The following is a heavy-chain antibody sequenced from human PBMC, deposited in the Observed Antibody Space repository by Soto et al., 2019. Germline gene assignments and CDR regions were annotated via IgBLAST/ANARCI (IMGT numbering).Heavy chain of an antibody. CDR3: ASSSIREAIYYYYYGMDV. V-gene: IGHV4-59*08. CDR1: GGSISSYY. J-gene: IGHJ6*02. CDR2: IYYSGST. D-gene: IGHD3-3*01. Sequence: PSETLSLTCTVSGGSISSYYWSWIRQPPGKGLEWIGYIYYSGSTNYNPSLKSRVTISVDTSKNQFSLKLSSVTAADTAVYYCASSSIREAIYYYYYGMDVWGQGTTVTVSS.